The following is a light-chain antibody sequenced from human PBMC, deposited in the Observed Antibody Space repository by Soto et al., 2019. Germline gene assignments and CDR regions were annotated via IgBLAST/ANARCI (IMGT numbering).Light chain of an antibody. J-gene: IGLJ1*01. CDR2: LNSDGSH. V-gene: IGLV4-69*01. Sequence: QSVLTQSPSASASLGASVKLTCTLSSGHSNYAIAWHQQQPEKGPRYLMKLNSDGSHSKGDGIPDRFSGSSSGAERYLTISSLQSEDEADYYCQTWGTGIDVFGTGTKVTVL. CDR3: QTWGTGIDV. CDR1: SGHSNYA.